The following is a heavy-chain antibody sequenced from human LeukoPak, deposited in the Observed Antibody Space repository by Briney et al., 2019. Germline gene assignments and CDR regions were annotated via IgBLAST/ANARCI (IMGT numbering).Heavy chain of an antibody. V-gene: IGHV4-30-2*01. CDR1: SRSISSGCYS. J-gene: IGHJ4*02. CDR2: IYHSGSI. D-gene: IGHD3-22*01. CDR3: ARDDDSSGYGY. Sequence: SQTLSLTCAVSSRSISSGCYSWSWIRQPPGKGLKWIGHIYHSGSIYYNLSVKSRVTISVDRSQNQFALELTSVTAADSAVYYCARDDDSSGYGYWGQGTLVTVSS.